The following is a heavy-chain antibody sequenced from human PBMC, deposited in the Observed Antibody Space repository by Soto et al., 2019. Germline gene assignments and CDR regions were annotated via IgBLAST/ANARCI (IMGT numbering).Heavy chain of an antibody. V-gene: IGHV4-30-2*01. Sequence: QLQLQESGSGLVKPSQTLSLTCAVSGGSISSGGYSWSWIRRPPGKGLEWIGYIYHSGSTYYNPSLKSRVTISVDRSKNQFSLKLSSVTAADTAVYYCARGVTTVTTIDYWGQGTLVTVSS. J-gene: IGHJ4*02. CDR1: GGSISSGGYS. CDR3: ARGVTTVTTIDY. CDR2: IYHSGST. D-gene: IGHD4-17*01.